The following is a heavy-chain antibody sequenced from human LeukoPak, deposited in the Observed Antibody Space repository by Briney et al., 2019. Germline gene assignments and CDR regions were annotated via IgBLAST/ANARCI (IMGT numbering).Heavy chain of an antibody. Sequence: PSETLSLTCTVSGGSISSSSYYWGWIRQPPGKGLEWIGEINHSGSTNYNPSLKSRVTISVDTSKNQFSLKLSSVTAADTAVYYCARLGGRNDYWGQGTLVTVSS. J-gene: IGHJ4*02. CDR1: GGSISSSSYY. CDR2: INHSGST. D-gene: IGHD2-15*01. V-gene: IGHV4-39*07. CDR3: ARLGGRNDY.